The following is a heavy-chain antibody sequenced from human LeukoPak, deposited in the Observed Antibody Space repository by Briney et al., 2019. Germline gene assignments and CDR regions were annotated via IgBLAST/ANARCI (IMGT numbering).Heavy chain of an antibody. CDR3: AKEVPYTSGSHGRFDP. CDR2: ISPSGGGT. J-gene: IGHJ5*02. D-gene: IGHD3-10*01. CDR1: GFTFSSYG. V-gene: IGHV3-23*01. Sequence: QTGGSPRLSCAASGFTFSSYGMSWVRQAPVKGLEWVSAISPSGGGTYYADSVKGRFTISRDNSKNTLFLQLNNLRPEDTAVYYCAKEVPYTSGSHGRFDPWGQGTLVTVSS.